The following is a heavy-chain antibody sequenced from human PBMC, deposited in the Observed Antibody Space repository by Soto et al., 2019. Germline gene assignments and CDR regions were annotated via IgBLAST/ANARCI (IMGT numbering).Heavy chain of an antibody. Sequence: PSETLSLTCAVYGGSFSGYYWSWIRQPPGKGLEWIGEINHSGSTNYNPSLKSRVTISVDTSKNQFSLKLSSVTAADTAVYYCARGTMYYDFWSGYYPPTRNWFDPWGQGTLVTVSS. CDR1: GGSFSGYY. CDR2: INHSGST. D-gene: IGHD3-3*01. J-gene: IGHJ5*02. V-gene: IGHV4-34*01. CDR3: ARGTMYYDFWSGYYPPTRNWFDP.